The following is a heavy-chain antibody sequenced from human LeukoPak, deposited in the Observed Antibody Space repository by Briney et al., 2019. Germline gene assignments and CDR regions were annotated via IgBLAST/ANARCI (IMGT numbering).Heavy chain of an antibody. CDR3: ARAHYYKTYFDY. V-gene: IGHV4-39*07. CDR1: GSSISNSDYY. J-gene: IGHJ4*02. D-gene: IGHD3-22*01. Sequence: PSETLSLTCTVSGSSISNSDYYWGWIRQPPGEGLEWIGNIYYSGNKYYNPSLQSRITISVDTSKSQFSLKVNSVTAADTAVYYCARAHYYKTYFDYWGQGALVTVSS. CDR2: IYYSGNK.